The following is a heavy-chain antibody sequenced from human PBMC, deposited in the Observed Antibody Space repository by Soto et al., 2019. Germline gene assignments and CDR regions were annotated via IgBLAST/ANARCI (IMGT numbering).Heavy chain of an antibody. V-gene: IGHV1-18*04. Sequence: ASVKVSCKASGYTFTSYGISWVRQAPGQGLEWMGWISAYNGNTNYAQKFQGRVTMTTDTSTSTAYMELRSLRSDDTAVYYCATDLLRCLEWYIPEAFDIWGQGTLVTVSS. J-gene: IGHJ3*02. CDR2: ISAYNGNT. CDR1: GYTFTSYG. D-gene: IGHD3-3*01. CDR3: ATDLLRCLEWYIPEAFDI.